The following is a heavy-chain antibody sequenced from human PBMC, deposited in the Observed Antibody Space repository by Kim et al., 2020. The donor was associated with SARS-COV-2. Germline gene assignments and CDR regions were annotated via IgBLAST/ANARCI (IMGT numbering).Heavy chain of an antibody. CDR3: AREYGYYDSSGYLYYGMDV. V-gene: IGHV4-59*01. CDR2: IYYSGST. Sequence: SETLSLTCTVSGGSISSYYWSWIRQPPGKGLEWIGYIYYSGSTNYNPSLKSRVTISVDTSKNQFSLKLSSVTAADTAVYYCAREYGYYDSSGYLYYGMDVWGQGTTVTVSS. D-gene: IGHD3-22*01. J-gene: IGHJ6*02. CDR1: GGSISSYY.